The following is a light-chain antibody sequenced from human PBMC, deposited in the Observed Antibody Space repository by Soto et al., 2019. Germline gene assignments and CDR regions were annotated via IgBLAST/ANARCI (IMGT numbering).Light chain of an antibody. V-gene: IGLV2-14*03. CDR1: SSDVGGYNY. J-gene: IGLJ1*01. CDR2: DVS. Sequence: QSALTQPASVSGSPGQSITISCTGTSSDVGGYNYVSWYQRHPGKAPKLTIYDVSNRPSGVSNRCSGSKSGNTASLTLSGLQADDEADYYCSSYTSSSTLPYVFGTGTKVTVL. CDR3: SSYTSSSTLPYV.